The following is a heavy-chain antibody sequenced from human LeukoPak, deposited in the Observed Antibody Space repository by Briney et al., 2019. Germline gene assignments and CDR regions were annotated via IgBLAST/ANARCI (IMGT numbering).Heavy chain of an antibody. V-gene: IGHV3-30*04. CDR2: ISYDGRSK. D-gene: IGHD5-24*01. Sequence: PGGSLRLSCAAFGFTFSDYALHWVRQTPGKGLEWLTLISYDGRSKYYADSVRGRFTVSRDNSKNTLDLQMNAVRPEDTAVYYCARAKNKNMATVIDYWGQGTLVTVSS. CDR3: ARAKNKNMATVIDY. CDR1: GFTFSDYA. J-gene: IGHJ4*02.